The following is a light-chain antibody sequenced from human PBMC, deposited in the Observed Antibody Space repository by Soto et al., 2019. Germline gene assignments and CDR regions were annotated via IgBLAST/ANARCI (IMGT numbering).Light chain of an antibody. CDR1: QDISSW. V-gene: IGKV1-12*01. CDR3: QQYQIDWT. CDR2: DAS. J-gene: IGKJ5*01. Sequence: DMQMTQSPSSVSASIGDRVRITFRASQDISSWLAWYQQKPGKAPTLLIYDASSLQSGVPSRFSGSGSGTEFTLTISSLQPDDFATYYCQQYQIDWTFGQGTRLEIK.